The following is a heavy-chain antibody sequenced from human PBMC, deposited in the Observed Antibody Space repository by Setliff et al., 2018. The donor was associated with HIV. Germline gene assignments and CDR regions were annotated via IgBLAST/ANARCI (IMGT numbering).Heavy chain of an antibody. Sequence: SLKISCVASGFEFQPYILHWVRQAPGKGLEWVAVISNDARQTYYAASVRGRFTISRDSTKNALYLKFYNPRPEDAAIYYCARARTVDFWSDSLAHWGQGTLVTVSS. CDR2: ISNDARQT. D-gene: IGHD3-3*01. CDR3: ARARTVDFWSDSLAH. V-gene: IGHV3-30*03. CDR1: GFEFQPYI. J-gene: IGHJ4*02.